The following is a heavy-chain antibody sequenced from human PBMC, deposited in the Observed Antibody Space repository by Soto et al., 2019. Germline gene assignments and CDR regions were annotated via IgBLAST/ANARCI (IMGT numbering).Heavy chain of an antibody. J-gene: IGHJ4*02. V-gene: IGHV4-31*03. CDR1: GGSISSGGYY. CDR3: ARGGEYYDFWSGEGYYFDY. CDR2: IYSSGST. D-gene: IGHD3-3*01. Sequence: QVQLQESGPGLVKPSQTLSLTCTVSGGSISSGGYYWSWIRQHPGKGLEWIGYIYSSGSTYYNPSLKSRVTISVDTSKNQFSLKLSSVTAADTAVYYCARGGEYYDFWSGEGYYFDYWGQGTLVTVSS.